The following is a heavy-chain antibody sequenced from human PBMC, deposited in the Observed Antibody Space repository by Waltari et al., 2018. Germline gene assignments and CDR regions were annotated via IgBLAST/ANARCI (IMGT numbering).Heavy chain of an antibody. V-gene: IGHV1-46*01. J-gene: IGHJ4*02. CDR1: GYTFTSYY. CDR2: INPSGGST. CDR3: ARGGHHYDISGHRAYFDY. Sequence: QVQLVQSGAEVKKPGASVKVSCKASGYTFTSYYMHWVRQAPGQGLEWMGIINPSGGSTRYAQKFQGRVTMTRDTSTSTVYMELRSLRSEDTAVYYCARGGHHYDISGHRAYFDYWGQGTLVTASS. D-gene: IGHD3-22*01.